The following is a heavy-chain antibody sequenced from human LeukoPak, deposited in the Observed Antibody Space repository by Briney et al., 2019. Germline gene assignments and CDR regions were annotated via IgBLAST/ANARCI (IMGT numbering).Heavy chain of an antibody. V-gene: IGHV3-74*01. D-gene: IGHD3-10*01. J-gene: IGHJ4*02. CDR1: GFTLSSYW. Sequence: GGSLRLSCAASGFTLSSYWMHWVRQAPGKGLVWVSRVSSDGGITSNADSVKGRFTISRDNAENTLYLQMNSLRAEDTAVYYCARAPLPMVRGVLLPRRVWSPDIYFDYWGQGTLVTVSS. CDR2: VSSDGGIT. CDR3: ARAPLPMVRGVLLPRRVWSPDIYFDY.